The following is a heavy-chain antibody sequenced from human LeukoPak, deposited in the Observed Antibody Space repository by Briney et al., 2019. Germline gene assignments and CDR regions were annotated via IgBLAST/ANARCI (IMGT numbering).Heavy chain of an antibody. Sequence: GESLNISCKGSGYSFTSYWIGWVRQMPGKGLEWMGIIYPGDSDTRYSPSFQGQVTISADKSISTAYLQWSSLKASDTAMYYCARGGPGTTYYYDSSGYYPLDYWGQGTLVTVSS. CDR1: GYSFTSYW. V-gene: IGHV5-51*01. J-gene: IGHJ4*02. CDR2: IYPGDSDT. D-gene: IGHD3-22*01. CDR3: ARGGPGTTYYYDSSGYYPLDY.